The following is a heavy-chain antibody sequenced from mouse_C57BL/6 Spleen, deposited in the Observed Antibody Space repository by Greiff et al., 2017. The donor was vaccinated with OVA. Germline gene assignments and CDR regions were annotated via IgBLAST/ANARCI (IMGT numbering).Heavy chain of an antibody. D-gene: IGHD5-5*01. CDR2: IYPGDGDT. CDR1: GYAFSSYW. J-gene: IGHJ1*03. V-gene: IGHV1-80*01. CDR3: AREGGLPTGYFDV. Sequence: QVQLQQSGAELVKPGASVKISCKASGYAFSSYWMNWVKQRPGKGLEWIGQIYPGDGDTNYNRKFKGKATLTADKSSRTAYMQLSSLTSEDSAVYFCAREGGLPTGYFDVWGTGTTVTVSS.